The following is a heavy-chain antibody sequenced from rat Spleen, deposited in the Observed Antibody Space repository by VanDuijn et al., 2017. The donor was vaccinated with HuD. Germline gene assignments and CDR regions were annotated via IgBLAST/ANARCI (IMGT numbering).Heavy chain of an antibody. CDR1: GFTFSDYN. V-gene: IGHV5S10*01. Sequence: EVQLVESGGDLVQPGRSLKLSCAASGFTFSDYNMAWVRQAPKKGLEWVATIVYDDSRTYYRDSVKGRFTISRDNTKKTLYLQMANLRSEDTATYYCARAGYLRDWYFDFWGPGTMVTVSS. CDR2: IVYDDSRT. CDR3: ARAGYLRDWYFDF. J-gene: IGHJ1*01. D-gene: IGHD2-2*01.